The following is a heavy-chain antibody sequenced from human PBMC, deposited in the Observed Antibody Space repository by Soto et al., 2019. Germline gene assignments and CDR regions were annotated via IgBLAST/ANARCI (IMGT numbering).Heavy chain of an antibody. CDR2: IIPILGIA. J-gene: IGHJ4*02. D-gene: IGHD1-26*01. CDR1: GGTFSSYT. CDR3: ASAYSGTHFDY. V-gene: IGHV1-69*02. Sequence: SVKVSCKASGGTFSSYTISWVRQAPGQGLEWTGRIIPILGIANYAQKFQGRVTITADKSTSTAYMELSSLRAEDMAVYYCASAYSGTHFDYWGQGTLVTVSS.